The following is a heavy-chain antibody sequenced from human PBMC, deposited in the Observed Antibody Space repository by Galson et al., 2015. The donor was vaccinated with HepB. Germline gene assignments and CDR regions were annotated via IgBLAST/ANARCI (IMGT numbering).Heavy chain of an antibody. Sequence: SVKVSCKASGYTFTSYDINWVRQAPGQGLEWMGWINPNSGGTNYAQKFRGRVTMTRDTSISTAYMELSRLGSDDTAVYYCASQVVVVPAASSWFDPWGQGTLVTVFS. CDR3: ASQVVVVPAASSWFDP. CDR1: GYTFTSYD. V-gene: IGHV1-2*02. CDR2: INPNSGGT. D-gene: IGHD2-2*01. J-gene: IGHJ5*02.